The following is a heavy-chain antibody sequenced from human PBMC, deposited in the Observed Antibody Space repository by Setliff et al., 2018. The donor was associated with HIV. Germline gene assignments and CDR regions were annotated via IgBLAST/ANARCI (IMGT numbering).Heavy chain of an antibody. CDR1: SGSISSSSYY. D-gene: IGHD5-18*01. V-gene: IGHV4-39*01. J-gene: IGHJ3*02. CDR3: ARAMKYSYGYVHDAFDI. Sequence: SETLSLTCTVSSGSISSSSYYWGWIRQPPGKGLEWIGSIYYSGSTYYNPSLKSRVTISVDTSKNQFSLKLSSVTAADTAVYYCARAMKYSYGYVHDAFDIWGQGTMVTVSS. CDR2: IYYSGST.